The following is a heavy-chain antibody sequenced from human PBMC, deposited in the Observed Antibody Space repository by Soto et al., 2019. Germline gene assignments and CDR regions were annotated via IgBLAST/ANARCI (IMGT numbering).Heavy chain of an antibody. J-gene: IGHJ6*02. CDR2: INPNSGGT. V-gene: IGHV1-2*02. CDR3: AKGGAIVAAGTRVYLYNAMDV. Sequence: ASVKVSCKASGYTFTGYYMHWVRQAPGQGLEWMGWINPNSGGTNYAQKFQGRVTMTRDTSIGTAYMELSGLRSDDTAEYYCAKGGAIVAAGTRVYLYNAMDVWGQGTTVTVSS. D-gene: IGHD1-26*01. CDR1: GYTFTGYY.